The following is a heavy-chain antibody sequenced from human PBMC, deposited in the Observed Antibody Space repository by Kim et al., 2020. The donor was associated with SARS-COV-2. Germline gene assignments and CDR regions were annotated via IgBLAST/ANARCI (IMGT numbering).Heavy chain of an antibody. Sequence: YNPSLKSRVTISVDTSKNQFSLKMSSVTAADTAVYYCARLSGHYYDAPWDSWGQGTLVTVSS. D-gene: IGHD3-22*01. V-gene: IGHV4-39*01. CDR3: ARLSGHYYDAPWDS. J-gene: IGHJ4*02.